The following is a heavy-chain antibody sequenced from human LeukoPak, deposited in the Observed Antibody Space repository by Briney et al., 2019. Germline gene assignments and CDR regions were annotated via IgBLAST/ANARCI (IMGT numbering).Heavy chain of an antibody. D-gene: IGHD4-17*01. CDR3: ARGGVTTMTLRDLWLDY. J-gene: IGHJ4*02. CDR1: GFTLTNYA. Sequence: GGSLRLSCAASGFTLTNYAMHWVPQAPGKGLEWVALMSYDGSNKFYADSVKCRFTISRDNSKSTLYLQMNSLRGEDTAVYYCARGGVTTMTLRDLWLDYWGQGTLVTVSS. V-gene: IGHV3-30-3*01. CDR2: MSYDGSNK.